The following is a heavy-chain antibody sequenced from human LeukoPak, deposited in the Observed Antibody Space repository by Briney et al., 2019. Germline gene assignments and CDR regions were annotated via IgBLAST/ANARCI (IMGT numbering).Heavy chain of an antibody. CDR3: AKDRYSGSWYYFDY. V-gene: IGHV3-23*01. D-gene: IGHD6-13*01. CDR1: GFTFSSYA. J-gene: IGHJ4*02. CDR2: ITGSGGST. Sequence: SGGSLRLSCAASGFTFSSYAMSWVRRAPGKGLEWVSAITGSGGSTYYADSVKGRFTISRDNSKNTLYLQMNSLRAEDTAVYFCAKDRYSGSWYYFDYWGQRTLVTVSS.